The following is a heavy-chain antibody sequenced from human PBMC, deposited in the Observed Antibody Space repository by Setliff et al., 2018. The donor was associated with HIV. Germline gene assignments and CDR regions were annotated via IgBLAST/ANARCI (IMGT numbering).Heavy chain of an antibody. D-gene: IGHD3-3*01. Sequence: PGESLKISCKGPGYSFSTYWIGWVRQMPGKGLEWMGIIYPGDSDTTYSPSFQGQVTISADKSISTAYLQWSSLKASDTAMYYCARHTRQLEFLEWLSPHYYHYYYMDVWGQGTTVTVSS. CDR3: ARHTRQLEFLEWLSPHYYHYYYMDV. CDR2: IYPGDSDT. CDR1: GYSFSTYW. J-gene: IGHJ6*03. V-gene: IGHV5-51*01.